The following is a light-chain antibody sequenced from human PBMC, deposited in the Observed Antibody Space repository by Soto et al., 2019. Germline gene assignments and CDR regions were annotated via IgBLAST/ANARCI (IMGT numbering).Light chain of an antibody. Sequence: QLVLTQSPSASASLGASVKLTCTLSRGHSGYAIDWHQQQPEKGPRYLMKVNSDGSHTRGDGIPDRFSGSSSGAEHYLTISSLQSEDEADYYCQTWGTAIQGVFGGGTKLTVL. CDR1: RGHSGYA. V-gene: IGLV4-69*01. J-gene: IGLJ2*01. CDR2: VNSDGSH. CDR3: QTWGTAIQGV.